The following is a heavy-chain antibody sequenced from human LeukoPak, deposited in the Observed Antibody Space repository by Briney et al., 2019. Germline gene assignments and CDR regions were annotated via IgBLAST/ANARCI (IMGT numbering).Heavy chain of an antibody. D-gene: IGHD2-15*01. Sequence: ASVKVSCKASGYTFTGYYMHWVRQAPGQGLEWMGWINPNSGGTNYAQKFQGRVTMTRDTSISTAYMELSRLRSDDTAVYYCAREFYCSGGSCYRKGFDYWGQGTLVTVSS. CDR2: INPNSGGT. CDR1: GYTFTGYY. J-gene: IGHJ4*02. V-gene: IGHV1-2*02. CDR3: AREFYCSGGSCYRKGFDY.